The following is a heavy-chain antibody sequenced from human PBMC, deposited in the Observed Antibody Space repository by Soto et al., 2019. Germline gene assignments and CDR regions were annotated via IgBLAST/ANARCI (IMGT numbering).Heavy chain of an antibody. J-gene: IGHJ5*02. CDR2: IFYSGST. Sequence: QLQLLESGPGLVKASETLSLTCNVSGGSISTSRSYWAWIRQPPGKGLEWLAIIFYSGSTYYNPSRASRVNVSVDTSKNEFSLKLRAVTAADTAVYYCARQTTTGDTDLWFDPWGQGTLVTVSS. CDR3: ARQTTTGDTDLWFDP. CDR1: GGSISTSRSY. D-gene: IGHD2-21*01. V-gene: IGHV4-39*01.